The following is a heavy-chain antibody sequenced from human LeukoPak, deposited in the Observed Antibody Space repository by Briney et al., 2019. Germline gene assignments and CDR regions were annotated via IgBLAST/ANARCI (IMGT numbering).Heavy chain of an antibody. CDR1: GGSFSGYY. CDR3: ARDPEMATIPQFDP. D-gene: IGHD5-24*01. Sequence: SETLSLTCAVYGGSFSGYYWSWIRQPPGKGLEWIGEINHSGSTNYNPSLKSRVTISVDTSKNQFSLKLRSVTAADTAVYYCARDPEMATIPQFDPWGQGTLVTVSS. CDR2: INHSGST. V-gene: IGHV4-34*01. J-gene: IGHJ5*02.